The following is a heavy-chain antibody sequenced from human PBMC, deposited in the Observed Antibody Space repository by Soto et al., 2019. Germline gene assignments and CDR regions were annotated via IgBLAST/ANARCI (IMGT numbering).Heavy chain of an antibody. Sequence: EVQLVESGGGLVQPGGSLRLSCAASGFTFSTYWMHWVRQAPGKGLVWVSRLDNDGTNTRYADSVKGRFTVSRDNGKNTVYRQRDSLRAEDTVGYYCARDGGTYFAYWGQGTLVTVSS. CDR3: ARDGGTYFAY. J-gene: IGHJ4*02. CDR2: LDNDGTNT. CDR1: GFTFSTYW. D-gene: IGHD3-16*01. V-gene: IGHV3-74*01.